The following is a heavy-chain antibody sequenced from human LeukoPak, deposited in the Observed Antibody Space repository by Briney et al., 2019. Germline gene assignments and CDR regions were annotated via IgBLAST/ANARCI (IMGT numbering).Heavy chain of an antibody. CDR3: ARLSRNYDSSGYER. V-gene: IGHV1-69*05. Sequence: GASVKVSCTASGYTFTSYGISWVRQAPGQGLEWMGRIIPIFGTANYAQKFQGRVTITTDESTSTAYMEVSSLRSDDTAVYYCARLSRNYDSSGYERWGQGTLVTVSS. CDR1: GYTFTSYG. CDR2: IIPIFGTA. J-gene: IGHJ4*02. D-gene: IGHD3-22*01.